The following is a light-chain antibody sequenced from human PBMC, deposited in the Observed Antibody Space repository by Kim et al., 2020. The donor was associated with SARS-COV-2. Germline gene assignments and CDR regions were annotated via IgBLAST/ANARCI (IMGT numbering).Light chain of an antibody. CDR1: QRVARN. V-gene: IGKV3-15*01. CDR3: QQYNAWPRT. CDR2: DAS. Sequence: EIVMTQSPGILSVSPGGRVTLSCRASQRVARNLAWYQQRPGQSPRLLIFDASNRATGVPARFSGSGSGTEFTLTITSLQSEDVAVYYCQQYNAWPRTFGQGTKVDIK. J-gene: IGKJ1*01.